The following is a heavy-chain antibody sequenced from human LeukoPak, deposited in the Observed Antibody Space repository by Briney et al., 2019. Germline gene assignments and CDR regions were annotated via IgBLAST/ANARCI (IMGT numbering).Heavy chain of an antibody. D-gene: IGHD2-8*01. V-gene: IGHV1-69*13. CDR2: IIPIFGTA. J-gene: IGHJ4*02. CDR1: GGTFSSYA. CDR3: ARAYCTNGVCYEGYFDY. Sequence: GASVKVSSKASGGTFSSYAISWVRQAPGQGLEWMGGIIPIFGTANYAQKFQGRVTITADESTSTAYMELSSLRSEDTAVYYCARAYCTNGVCYEGYFDYWGQGTLVTVSS.